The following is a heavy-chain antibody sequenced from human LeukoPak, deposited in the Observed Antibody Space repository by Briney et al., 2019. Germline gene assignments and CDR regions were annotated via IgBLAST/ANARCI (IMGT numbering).Heavy chain of an antibody. D-gene: IGHD6-13*01. CDR1: GYTFTSYY. V-gene: IGHV1-46*01. J-gene: IGHJ4*02. CDR3: ARGRAGFSGSCYVY. CDR2: INPSDGST. Sequence: ASVKVSCKASGYTFTSYYMHWVRQAPGQGPEWMGVINPSDGSTSYAQKFQGRVAMTRDTSTSTVFMELSSLTSEDAAVYYCARGRAGFSGSCYVYWGQGTLVTVSS.